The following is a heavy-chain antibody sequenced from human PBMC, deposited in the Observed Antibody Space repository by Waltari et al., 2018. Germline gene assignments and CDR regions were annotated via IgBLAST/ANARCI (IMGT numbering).Heavy chain of an antibody. CDR1: GFTFDDYA. CDR2: ISWNSGSI. CDR3: AKEFGSGSYYQDAFDI. J-gene: IGHJ3*02. D-gene: IGHD1-26*01. Sequence: EVQLVESGGGLVQPGRSLRLSCAASGFTFDDYAMHWVRQAPGKGLEWVSGISWNSGSIGYADSVKGRFTISRDNAKNSLYLQMNSLRAEDMALYYCAKEFGSGSYYQDAFDIWGQGTMVTVSS. V-gene: IGHV3-9*03.